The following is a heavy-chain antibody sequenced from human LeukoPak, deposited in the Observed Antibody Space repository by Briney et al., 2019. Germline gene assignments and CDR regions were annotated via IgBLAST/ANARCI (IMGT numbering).Heavy chain of an antibody. J-gene: IGHJ5*02. V-gene: IGHV1-2*02. CDR2: IRPNSGVT. CDR3: ARMTWGVNWLDP. Sequence: ASVKVSCKASGYTFTDYYIHWVRQAPGQGLEYMGWIRPNSGVTDYAQKFQGRATMTRDTSISTAYMDLSSLTSDDTAVYYCARMTWGVNWLDPWGQGTRVTVSS. CDR1: GYTFTDYY. D-gene: IGHD3-10*01.